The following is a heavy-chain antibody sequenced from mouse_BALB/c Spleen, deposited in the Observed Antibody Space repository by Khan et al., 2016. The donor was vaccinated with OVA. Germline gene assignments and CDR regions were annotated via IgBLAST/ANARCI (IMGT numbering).Heavy chain of an antibody. D-gene: IGHD1-1*01. CDR3: ARSYGSWAMDY. J-gene: IGHJ4*01. Sequence: EVQLQESGPSLVKPSQTLSLTCSVTGDSITSGFWNWIRIFPGNKFEYLGYITYSGNIYYNPSLKSRISITRDTSKSQYYLQLNSVTTEDTATYYCARSYGSWAMDYWGQGTSVTVSS. V-gene: IGHV3-8*02. CDR2: ITYSGNI. CDR1: GDSITSGF.